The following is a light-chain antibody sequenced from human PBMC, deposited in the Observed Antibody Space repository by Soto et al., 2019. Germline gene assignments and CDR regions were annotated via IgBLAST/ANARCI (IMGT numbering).Light chain of an antibody. CDR3: LQDHDDSWT. CDR1: QTISSW. V-gene: IGKV1-5*03. J-gene: IGKJ1*01. Sequence: DIQMTQSPSTLSGSVGDRVTITGRASQTISSWLAWYQQKPGKAPKLLIYKASTLKSGVPSRFRGSRSGTEFTLTVSSLQPEDFATYYCLQDHDDSWTFGQGTKVDI. CDR2: KAS.